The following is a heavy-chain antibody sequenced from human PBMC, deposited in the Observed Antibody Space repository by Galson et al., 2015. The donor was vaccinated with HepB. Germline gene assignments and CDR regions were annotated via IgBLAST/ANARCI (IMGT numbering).Heavy chain of an antibody. Sequence: TLSLTCTVSGDSISSSGHYWSWIRQHPGKGLEWIGYIYYSGSPYYNPSLKSRVTMSLDTSENQFSLKLSSVTAADTAVYYCARVNGESLAQATVDYWGQGTLVTVSS. CDR2: IYYSGSP. CDR3: ARVNGESLAQATVDY. V-gene: IGHV4-31*03. CDR1: GDSISSSGHY. D-gene: IGHD3-10*01. J-gene: IGHJ4*02.